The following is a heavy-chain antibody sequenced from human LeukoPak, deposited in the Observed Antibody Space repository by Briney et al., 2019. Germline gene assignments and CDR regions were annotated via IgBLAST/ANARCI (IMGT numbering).Heavy chain of an antibody. V-gene: IGHV4-39*07. J-gene: IGHJ4*02. D-gene: IGHD7-27*01. CDR2: ISYSGGT. CDR1: GGSVSSSSYY. Sequence: SETLSLTCTVSGGSVSSSSYYWGWIRQSPGKGLEWIGSISYSGGTSYYPSLKSRVTISVDTPKNQFSLKLSSVTAADTAVYYCARSELGPTSYFDYWGQGTLVTVSS. CDR3: ARSELGPTSYFDY.